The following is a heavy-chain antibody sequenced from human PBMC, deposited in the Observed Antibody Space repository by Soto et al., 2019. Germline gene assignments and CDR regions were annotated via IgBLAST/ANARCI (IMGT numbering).Heavy chain of an antibody. CDR3: AKDYQTNTIPPGYYGMDV. CDR2: ISGSGGST. CDR1: GFTFSSYA. J-gene: IGHJ6*02. V-gene: IGHV3-23*01. Sequence: GGSLRLSCAASGFTFSSYAMSWVRQAPGKGLEWVSAISGSGGSTYSADSVKGRFTISRDNSKNTLYLQMNSLRAEDTAVYYCAKDYQTNTIPPGYYGMDVWGQGTTVTVSS. D-gene: IGHD2-8*01.